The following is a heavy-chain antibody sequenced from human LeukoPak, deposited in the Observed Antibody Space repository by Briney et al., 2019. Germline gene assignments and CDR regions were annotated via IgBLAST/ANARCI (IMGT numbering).Heavy chain of an antibody. CDR1: GGSFSGYY. Sequence: KPSETLSLTCAVYGGSFSGYYWSWIRQPPGKGLEWIGEINHSGSTNYNPSLKSRVTISVDTSKNQFSLKLSSVTAADTAVYYCARGRGIHPAVAGTEGTDYFDYWGQGTLVTVSS. CDR2: INHSGST. V-gene: IGHV4-34*01. D-gene: IGHD6-19*01. CDR3: ARGRGIHPAVAGTEGTDYFDY. J-gene: IGHJ4*02.